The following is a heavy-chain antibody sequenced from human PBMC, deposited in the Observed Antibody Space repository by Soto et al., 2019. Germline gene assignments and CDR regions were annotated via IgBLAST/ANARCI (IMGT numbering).Heavy chain of an antibody. D-gene: IGHD3-10*01. CDR1: GYSFTSCW. J-gene: IGHJ4*02. CDR2: IYPGDSDT. Sequence: TGESLKISCKGSGYSFTSCWIGWVRQMPGKGLEWMGIIYPGDSDTRYSPSFQGQVTISADKSISTAYLQWSSLRAEDTGVYYCARDPSHGSGSYLDYWGQGALVTVSS. V-gene: IGHV5-51*01. CDR3: ARDPSHGSGSYLDY.